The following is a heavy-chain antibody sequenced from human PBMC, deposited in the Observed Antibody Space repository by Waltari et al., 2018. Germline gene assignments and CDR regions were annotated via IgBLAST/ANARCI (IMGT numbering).Heavy chain of an antibody. CDR3: AKDLSGPFDY. Sequence: EVQLVESGGGLVQPGRSLRLSCAASGFTFDDYAMHWVRQAPGKGLEWVSGISWNSGSIGYVDSVKSRFTISRDNAKNSLYLQMNSLRAEDTALYYCAKDLSGPFDYWGQGTLVTVSS. J-gene: IGHJ4*02. CDR1: GFTFDDYA. D-gene: IGHD3-3*01. CDR2: ISWNSGSI. V-gene: IGHV3-9*01.